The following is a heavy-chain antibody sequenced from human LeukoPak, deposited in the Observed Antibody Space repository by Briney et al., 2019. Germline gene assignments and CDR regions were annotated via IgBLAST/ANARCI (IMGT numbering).Heavy chain of an antibody. D-gene: IGHD3-10*01. CDR2: IYPGDSDT. Sequence: GESLKISCKNSGYIFTNYWIGWVRQMPGKGLEWMGIIYPGDSDTRYSPSFQGQVTISADKSITTAYLQLNSLKASDTAMYYCARHERRVVRGVVRGYYFDFWGQGTLVTVPS. V-gene: IGHV5-51*01. J-gene: IGHJ4*02. CDR1: GYIFTNYW. CDR3: ARHERRVVRGVVRGYYFDF.